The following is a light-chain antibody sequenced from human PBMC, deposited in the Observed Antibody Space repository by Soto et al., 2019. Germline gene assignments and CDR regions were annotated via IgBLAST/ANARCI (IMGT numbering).Light chain of an antibody. J-gene: IGLJ1*01. V-gene: IGLV1-44*01. CDR3: AAWDASLNGYV. CDR1: SSNIGGNT. CDR2: SYD. Sequence: QSVLTQPPSASGTPGQRVTISCSTSSSNIGGNTVNWYQQVPGTAPKLLIYSYDQRPSGVPDRFSGSKSGTSASLAISGLQSEDEADYYCAAWDASLNGYVFGTRTKVTVL.